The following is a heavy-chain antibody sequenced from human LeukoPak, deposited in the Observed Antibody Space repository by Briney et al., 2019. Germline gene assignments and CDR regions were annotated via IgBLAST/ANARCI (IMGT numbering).Heavy chain of an antibody. V-gene: IGHV3-11*04. Sequence: GGSLRLSCAASGFTFTDYYMSWIRQAPGKGLEWLSYISSSGSTIYYADSVKGRFTISRDNAKNSLYLQMNSLRAEDTAVYYCARETHYDSSGYHNDYWGQGTLVTVSS. J-gene: IGHJ4*02. CDR1: GFTFTDYY. CDR2: ISSSGSTI. D-gene: IGHD3-22*01. CDR3: ARETHYDSSGYHNDY.